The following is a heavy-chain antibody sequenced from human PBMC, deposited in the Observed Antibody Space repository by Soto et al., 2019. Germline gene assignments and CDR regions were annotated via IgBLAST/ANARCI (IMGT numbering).Heavy chain of an antibody. CDR1: GYTFTSYY. J-gene: IGHJ4*02. D-gene: IGHD3-3*01. Sequence: ASVKVSCKASGYTFTSYYMHWVRQAPGQGLEWMGIINPSGGSTSYAQKFQGRVTMTRDTSTSTVYMELSSLRSEDTAVYYCARARGPRWTYYDFWSGYFDYWGQGTLVTVSS. V-gene: IGHV1-46*01. CDR2: INPSGGST. CDR3: ARARGPRWTYYDFWSGYFDY.